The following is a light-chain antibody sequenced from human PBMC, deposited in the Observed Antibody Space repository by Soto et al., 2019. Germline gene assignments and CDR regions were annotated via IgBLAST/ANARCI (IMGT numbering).Light chain of an antibody. CDR1: QSVSIY. CDR3: QQRSNWPPGYT. CDR2: DAS. J-gene: IGKJ2*01. V-gene: IGKV3-11*01. Sequence: EIVLTQSPAALSLSPGDRATLSCRASQSVSIYLAWYQQKPGQAPRLLIWDASNRATGIPARFSGSGSGTDFTLTISSLEPEDFAVYYCQQRSNWPPGYTFGQGTKLEIK.